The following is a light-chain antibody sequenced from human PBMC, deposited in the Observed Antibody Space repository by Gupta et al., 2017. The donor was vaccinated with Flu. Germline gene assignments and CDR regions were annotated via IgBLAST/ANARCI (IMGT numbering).Light chain of an antibody. V-gene: IGLV2-14*01. CDR1: SSDVGGYNY. CDR2: EVT. CDR3: SSYTFRNTVV. Sequence: QSALTQPASVSGSPGQSITISCTGTSSDVGGYNYVSWYQQHPGKAPKLLIYEVTNRPSGVSNRFSGSKSGNTASLTISGLQAEDEADYDCSSYTFRNTVVFGGGTKLTVL. J-gene: IGLJ2*01.